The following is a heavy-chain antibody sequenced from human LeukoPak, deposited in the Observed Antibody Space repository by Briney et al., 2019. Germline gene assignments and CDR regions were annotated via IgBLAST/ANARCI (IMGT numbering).Heavy chain of an antibody. CDR3: AKSSYYDSSGYYREYYFDY. V-gene: IGHV3-23*01. CDR1: GFTFSNYA. Sequence: GGSLRLSCAASGFTFSNYAMNWVRQAPGKGLEWVSSISGSGDDPSYADSVKGRFTISRDNSRNTLYLQMNSLRAEDTAVYYCAKSSYYDSSGYYREYYFDYWGQGTLVTVSS. D-gene: IGHD3-22*01. CDR2: ISGSGDDP. J-gene: IGHJ4*02.